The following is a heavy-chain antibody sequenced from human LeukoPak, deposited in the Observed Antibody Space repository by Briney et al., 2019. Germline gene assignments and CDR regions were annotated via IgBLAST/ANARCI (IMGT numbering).Heavy chain of an antibody. CDR3: ARDRGLVVVEKWFDP. CDR2: IIPIFGTA. Sequence: ASVKVSCKASGGTFSSYAISWVRQAPGQGLEWMGGIIPIFGTANYAQKFQGRATITADKSTSTAYMELSSLRSEDTAVYYCARDRGLVVVEKWFDPWGQGTLVTVSS. CDR1: GGTFSSYA. D-gene: IGHD2-21*01. V-gene: IGHV1-69*06. J-gene: IGHJ5*02.